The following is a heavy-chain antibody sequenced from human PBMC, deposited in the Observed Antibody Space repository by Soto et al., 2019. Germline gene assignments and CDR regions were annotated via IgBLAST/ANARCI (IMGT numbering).Heavy chain of an antibody. J-gene: IGHJ6*02. V-gene: IGHV4-4*07. CDR3: ARDKGSSTVYYYYYYGMDV. CDR2: IYTSGST. Sequence: KPSETLSLTCTVSGGSISSYYWSWIRQPAGKGLEWIGRIYTSGSTNYNPSLKSRVTMSVDTSKNQFSLKLSSVTAADTAVYYCARDKGSSTVYYYYYYGMDVWGQGTTVTV. CDR1: GGSISSYY. D-gene: IGHD6-6*01.